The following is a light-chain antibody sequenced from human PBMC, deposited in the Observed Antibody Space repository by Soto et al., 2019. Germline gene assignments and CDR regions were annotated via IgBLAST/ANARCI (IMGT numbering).Light chain of an antibody. CDR2: RNN. J-gene: IGLJ2*01. CDR3: AAWDDSLSVH. V-gene: IGLV1-47*01. Sequence: QSVLTQPPSASGTPGQRVTISCSGSSSNIGSNYVYWYQPLPGTAPKLLIYRNNQRPSGVPDRFSGSKSGTSASLAISGLRSEDEADYYCAAWDDSLSVHFGGGTKLTVL. CDR1: SSNIGSNY.